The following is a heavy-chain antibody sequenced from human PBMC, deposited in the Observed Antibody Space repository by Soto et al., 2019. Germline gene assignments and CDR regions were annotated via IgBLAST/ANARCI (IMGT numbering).Heavy chain of an antibody. J-gene: IGHJ5*02. Sequence: PSETLSLTCTVSGASIRSTDYYWSWIRQAPGKGLEWIGYVYYTGSTYYNPSLMSRLTISVDTSKNQFSLKLTSVTAAETAVYYCVRTAREGAVAPHWFDRWGQGTPVPVSS. CDR1: GASIRSTDYY. CDR3: VRTAREGAVAPHWFDR. D-gene: IGHD2-21*02. V-gene: IGHV4-30-4*01. CDR2: VYYTGST.